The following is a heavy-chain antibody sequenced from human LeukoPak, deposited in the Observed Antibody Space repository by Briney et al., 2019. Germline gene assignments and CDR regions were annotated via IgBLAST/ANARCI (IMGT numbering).Heavy chain of an antibody. D-gene: IGHD4-23*01. CDR1: GGSFSGYY. CDR2: INHSGST. CDR3: ASLPDYGGNSDGY. J-gene: IGHJ4*02. Sequence: SETLSLTCAVYGGSFSGYYWSWIRQPPGKGLEWIGEINHSGSTNYNPSLKSRVIISVDTSKNQFSLKLSSVTAADTAVYYCASLPDYGGNSDGYWGREPWSPSPQ. V-gene: IGHV4-34*01.